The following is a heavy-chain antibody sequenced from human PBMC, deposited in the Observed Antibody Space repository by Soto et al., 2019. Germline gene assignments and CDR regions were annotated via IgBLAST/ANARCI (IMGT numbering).Heavy chain of an antibody. D-gene: IGHD4-17*01. CDR1: GFTFNTYS. CDR2: IWYDGTQK. J-gene: IGHJ4*02. CDR3: ARAGGTTVTGLWHFDS. Sequence: QVQLEESGGGVVQPGRSLRLSCEASGFTFNTYSMHWVRQPQGKGLEWLAAIWYDGTQKYYADSVKGRFIISRDNSKKTLYLEMNSLRAEDTAVYYCARAGGTTVTGLWHFDSWGQGTLVTVSS. V-gene: IGHV3-33*01.